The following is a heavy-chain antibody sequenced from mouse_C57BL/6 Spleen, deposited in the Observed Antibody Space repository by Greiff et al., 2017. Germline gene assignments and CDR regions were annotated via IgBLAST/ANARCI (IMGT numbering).Heavy chain of an antibody. D-gene: IGHD1-1*01. Sequence: VQRVESGAELVRPGSSVKLSCKASGYTFTSYWMHWVKQRPIQGLEWIGNIDPSDSETHYNQKFKDKATLTVDKSSSTAYMQLSSLTSEDSAVYYCARGTVVGRAMDYWGQGTSVTVSS. CDR2: IDPSDSET. CDR1: GYTFTSYW. V-gene: IGHV1-52*01. J-gene: IGHJ4*01. CDR3: ARGTVVGRAMDY.